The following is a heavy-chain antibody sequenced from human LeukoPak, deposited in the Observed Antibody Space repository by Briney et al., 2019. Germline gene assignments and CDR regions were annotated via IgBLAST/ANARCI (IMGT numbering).Heavy chain of an antibody. D-gene: IGHD2-15*01. CDR2: ISTSTATI. Sequence: GGSLRLSCAASGFTFSSYEMNWVRQAPGKGLEWVSYISTSTATIYYADSVKGRFTVSRDNSKNTLYLQINSLRPEDAAVYYCVRGGVLTPFDYWGQGTLVTVSS. CDR3: VRGGVLTPFDY. V-gene: IGHV3-48*03. J-gene: IGHJ4*02. CDR1: GFTFSSYE.